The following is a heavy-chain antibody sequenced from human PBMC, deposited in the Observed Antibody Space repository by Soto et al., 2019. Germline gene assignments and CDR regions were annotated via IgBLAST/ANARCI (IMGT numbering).Heavy chain of an antibody. Sequence: ASVKVSCKASGYTFTSYGISWVRQAPGQGLEWMGWISAYNGNTNYAQKLQGRVTMTTDTSTSTAYMELRSLRSDDTAVYYCARAGRVEQQLVPLDYWGQGTLVTVSS. CDR3: ARAGRVEQQLVPLDY. J-gene: IGHJ4*02. CDR1: GYTFTSYG. D-gene: IGHD6-13*01. V-gene: IGHV1-18*01. CDR2: ISAYNGNT.